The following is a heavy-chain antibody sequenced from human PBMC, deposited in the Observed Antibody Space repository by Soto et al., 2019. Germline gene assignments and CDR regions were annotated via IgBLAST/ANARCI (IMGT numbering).Heavy chain of an antibody. D-gene: IGHD1-1*01. J-gene: IGHJ4*02. V-gene: IGHV4-34*01. CDR3: ARAAGTIDY. CDR1: GGSFSDYY. Sequence: SQTLSLSCAVYGGSFSDYYCRRIRQPPGKGLEWIGEINHSGSTNYNPSLKSRVTISVDTSKNQFSLKLSSVTAADTAVYYCARAAGTIDYWGQGTLVTVSS. CDR2: INHSGST.